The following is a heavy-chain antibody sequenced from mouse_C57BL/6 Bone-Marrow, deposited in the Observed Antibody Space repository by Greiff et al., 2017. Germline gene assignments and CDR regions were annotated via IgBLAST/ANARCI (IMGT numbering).Heavy chain of an antibody. CDR3: ARNGGYYWYFDV. D-gene: IGHD2-2*01. V-gene: IGHV2-2*01. J-gene: IGHJ1*03. CDR2: IWGGGST. CDR1: GFSFTSYG. Sequence: VKLQESGPGLVQPSQSLSITCTVSGFSFTSYGVHWVRQSPGKGLEWLGVIWGGGSTDYNAAFISRLSISKDNSKSHVFFKMNSLQADDTAIYYCARNGGYYWYFDVWGTGTTVTVSS.